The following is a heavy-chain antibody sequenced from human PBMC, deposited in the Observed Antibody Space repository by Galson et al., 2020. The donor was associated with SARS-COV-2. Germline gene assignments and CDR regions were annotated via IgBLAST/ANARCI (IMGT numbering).Heavy chain of an antibody. CDR3: AKDFGDRYDFWSGYYRYYYDGMDV. J-gene: IGHJ6*02. D-gene: IGHD3-3*01. V-gene: IGHV3-30*18. Sequence: GGSLRLSCAASGFTFSSYGMHWVRQAPGKGLEWVAVISYDGSNKYYADSVKGRFTISRDNSKNTLYLQMNSLRAEDTAVDYCAKDFGDRYDFWSGYYRYYYDGMDVWGQGTTVTVSS. CDR1: GFTFSSYG. CDR2: ISYDGSNK.